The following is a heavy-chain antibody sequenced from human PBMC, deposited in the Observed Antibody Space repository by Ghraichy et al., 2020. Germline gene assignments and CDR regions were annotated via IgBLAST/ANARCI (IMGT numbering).Heavy chain of an antibody. D-gene: IGHD3-22*01. V-gene: IGHV4-59*08. J-gene: IGHJ4*02. CDR3: ARLRHYYDSSGYEAYFDY. Sequence: SETLSLTCTVSGGSISGHFWSWIRQPPGKGLEWIGYIYYRGSTNYNPSLKSRVTISVDTSKNQFSLKLSSVTAADTAVYYCARLRHYYDSSGYEAYFDYWGQGTLVTVSS. CDR2: IYYRGST. CDR1: GGSISGHF.